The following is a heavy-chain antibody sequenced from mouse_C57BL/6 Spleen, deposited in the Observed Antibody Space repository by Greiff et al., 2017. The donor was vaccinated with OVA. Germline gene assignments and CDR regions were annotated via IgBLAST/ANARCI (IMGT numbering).Heavy chain of an antibody. CDR1: GYAFTNYL. D-gene: IGHD2-1*01. J-gene: IGHJ4*01. Sequence: QVQLQQSGAELVRPGTSVKVSCKASGYAFTNYLIEWVKQRPGQGLEWIGVINPGSGGTNYNETFTGKATLTADKSSSTAYMHLSSLTSEDSAGYFCARNEGNCDLDYWGQGTTLTVSS. V-gene: IGHV1-54*01. CDR3: ARNEGNCDLDY. CDR2: INPGSGGT.